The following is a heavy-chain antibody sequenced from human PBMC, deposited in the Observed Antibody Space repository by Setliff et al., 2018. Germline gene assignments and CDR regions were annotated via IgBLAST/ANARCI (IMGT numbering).Heavy chain of an antibody. CDR3: TTYCDSTTCALDY. CDR2: IRSKAYGETT. D-gene: IGHD2-2*01. Sequence: GESLKISCTASGLTFGDYAMGWVRQAPGKGLEWVGYIRSKAYGETTEYAASVEDRFTISRDDPKNTAYLQMNSLKTDGTGVYYCTTYCDSTTCALDYWGQGILVTVSS. J-gene: IGHJ4*02. CDR1: GLTFGDYA. V-gene: IGHV3-49*04.